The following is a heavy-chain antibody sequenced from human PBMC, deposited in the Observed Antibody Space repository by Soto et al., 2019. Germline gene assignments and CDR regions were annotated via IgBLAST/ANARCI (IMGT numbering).Heavy chain of an antibody. D-gene: IGHD5-18*01. CDR2: IYYSGST. CDR3: ARGTAMGTAFDY. J-gene: IGHJ4*02. CDR1: GGSISSGDYY. Sequence: NPSETLSLTCTVSGGSISSGDYYWSWIRQPPGKGLEWIGYIYYSGSTYYNPSLKSRVTISVDTSKNQFSLKLSSVTAADTAVYYCARGTAMGTAFDYWGQGTLVTVSS. V-gene: IGHV4-30-4*01.